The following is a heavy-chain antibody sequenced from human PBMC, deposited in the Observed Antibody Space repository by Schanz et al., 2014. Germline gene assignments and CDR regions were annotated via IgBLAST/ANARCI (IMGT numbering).Heavy chain of an antibody. CDR2: IIPILGIA. D-gene: IGHD3-10*01. J-gene: IGHJ6*02. Sequence: QVQLVQSGAEVKKPGASVKVSCKASGYTFTRYYIHWVRQAPGQGLEWMGRIIPILGIANYAQKFQGRVTITADRSTSTASMELSSLRSEDTAVYYCARAKRFGDMDVWGQGTTVTVSS. V-gene: IGHV1-69*09. CDR1: GYTFTRYY. CDR3: ARAKRFGDMDV.